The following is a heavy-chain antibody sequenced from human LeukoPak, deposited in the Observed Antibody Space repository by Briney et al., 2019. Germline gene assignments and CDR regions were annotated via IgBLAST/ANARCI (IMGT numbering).Heavy chain of an antibody. V-gene: IGHV3-73*01. D-gene: IGHD6-13*01. Sequence: QPGGSLRLSCAASGFTFSGSAMHWVRQASGKGLEWVGRIRSKANSYATAYAASVKGRFTISRDDSKNTAYLQMNSLKTEDTAVYYCTRLPLCIAAAGTVCDYWGQGTLVTVSS. CDR2: IRSKANSYAT. J-gene: IGHJ4*02. CDR1: GFTFSGSA. CDR3: TRLPLCIAAAGTVCDY.